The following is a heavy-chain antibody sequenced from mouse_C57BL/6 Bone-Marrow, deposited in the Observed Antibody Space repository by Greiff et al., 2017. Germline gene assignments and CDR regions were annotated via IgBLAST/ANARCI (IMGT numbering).Heavy chain of an antibody. CDR3: APQCITTVVEGY. CDR2: INPNNGGT. V-gene: IGHV1-26*01. J-gene: IGHJ2*01. CDR1: GYTFTDYY. Sequence: VQLQQSGPELVKPGASVKISCKASGYTFTDYYMNWVKQSHGKSLEWIGDINPNNGGTSYNQKFKGKATLTVDKSSSTAYMELRSLTSEDSAVXYSAPQCITTVVEGYWGQGTTLTVSS. D-gene: IGHD1-1*01.